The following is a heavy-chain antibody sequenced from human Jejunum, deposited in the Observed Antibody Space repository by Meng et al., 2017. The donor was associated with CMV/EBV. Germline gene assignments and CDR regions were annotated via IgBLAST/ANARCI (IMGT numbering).Heavy chain of an antibody. CDR3: GKTPRDCSSTSSCYYYGMDV. D-gene: IGHD2-2*01. CDR1: YS. CDR2: SSSSSSNR. J-gene: IGHJ6*02. V-gene: IGHV3-21*01. Sequence: YSMNWVRQAPGKGLEWVSFSSSSSSNRYYADSVKGRFTISRDDAKNSLYLQMNSLGAEDTAVYYCGKTPRDCSSTSSCYYYGMDVWGQGTTVTVSS.